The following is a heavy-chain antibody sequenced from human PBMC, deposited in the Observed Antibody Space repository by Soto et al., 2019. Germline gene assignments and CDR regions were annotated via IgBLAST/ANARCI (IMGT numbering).Heavy chain of an antibody. CDR2: ISYDGSNK. Sequence: QVQLVESGGGVVQPGRSLRLSCAASGFTFSSYAMHWVRQAPGKGLEWVAVISYDGSNKYYADSVKGRFTISRDNSKNTLYLQMNSLRAEATAVYYCASSLCSSTSCVDAFDIWGQGTMVTVSS. J-gene: IGHJ3*02. D-gene: IGHD2-2*01. CDR3: ASSLCSSTSCVDAFDI. CDR1: GFTFSSYA. V-gene: IGHV3-30-3*01.